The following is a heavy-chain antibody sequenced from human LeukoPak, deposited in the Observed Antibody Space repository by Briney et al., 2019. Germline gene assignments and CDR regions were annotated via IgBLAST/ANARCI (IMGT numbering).Heavy chain of an antibody. D-gene: IGHD1-26*01. CDR3: ARRRRYSGSYVMSGGCFDY. CDR1: GFTFSSYW. V-gene: IGHV3-7*01. CDR2: IKQDGSEK. J-gene: IGHJ4*02. Sequence: GGSLRLSCAASGFTFSSYWMSWVRQAPGKGLEWVANIKQDGSEKYYVDSVKGRFTISRDNAKNSLYLQMNSLRAEDTAVYYCARRRRYSGSYVMSGGCFDYWGQGTLVTVSS.